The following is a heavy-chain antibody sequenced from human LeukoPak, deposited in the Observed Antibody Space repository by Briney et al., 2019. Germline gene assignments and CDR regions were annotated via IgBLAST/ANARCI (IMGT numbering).Heavy chain of an antibody. V-gene: IGHV4-4*09. CDR2: IHTSGST. CDR3: ARDLVTVTKGFDI. Sequence: SETLSLTCTVSGGSISSYYWSWIRQPPGKGLEWIGYIHTSGSTNYNPSLKSRVTISVDTSKNQFSLKLSSVTAADTAVYYCARDLVTVTKGFDIWGQGTMVSVSS. CDR1: GGSISSYY. J-gene: IGHJ3*02. D-gene: IGHD4-17*01.